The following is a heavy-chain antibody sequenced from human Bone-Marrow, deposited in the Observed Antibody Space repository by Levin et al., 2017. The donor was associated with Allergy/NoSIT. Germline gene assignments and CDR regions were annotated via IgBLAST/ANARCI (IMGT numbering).Heavy chain of an antibody. CDR2: ISGDSSDL. J-gene: IGHJ3*01. CDR1: GFTFSDYS. Sequence: SCIVSGFTFSDYSIYWVRQAPGKGLVWISSISGDSSDLYYADSVKGRFTISRDNAKNSLNLQVSSLRAEDTAVYHCVRGIIGDVRVAHKEAFDVWGQGTMVTVSS. CDR3: VRGIIGDVRVAHKEAFDV. V-gene: IGHV3-21*01. D-gene: IGHD2/OR15-2a*01.